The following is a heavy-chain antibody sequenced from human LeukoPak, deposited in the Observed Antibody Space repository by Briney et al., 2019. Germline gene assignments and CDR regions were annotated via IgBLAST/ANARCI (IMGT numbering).Heavy chain of an antibody. Sequence: SETLSLTCTVSGGSISSSSYYWGWIRQPPGKGLEWIGSIYYGGSTYYNPSLKSRATISVDTSKNQFSVKLSSVTAADTAVYYGARHENWYDAFDIWGQGTRVTVSS. D-gene: IGHD1-1*01. CDR2: IYYGGST. CDR1: GGSISSSSYY. V-gene: IGHV4-39*01. J-gene: IGHJ3*02. CDR3: ARHENWYDAFDI.